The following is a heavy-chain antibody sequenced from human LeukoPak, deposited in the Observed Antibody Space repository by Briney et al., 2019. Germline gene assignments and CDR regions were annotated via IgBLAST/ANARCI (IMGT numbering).Heavy chain of an antibody. CDR1: GFTFSSCE. D-gene: IGHD1-26*01. Sequence: GGSLRLSCAASGFTFSSCEMNWVRQAPGKGLEWVSYISGSGSTIYYADSVKGRFTISRDNAKNSLYLQMNSLRAEDTALYYCARGRSSGSLSPREYFDYWGQGTLVTVSS. CDR2: ISGSGSTI. J-gene: IGHJ4*02. V-gene: IGHV3-48*03. CDR3: ARGRSSGSLSPREYFDY.